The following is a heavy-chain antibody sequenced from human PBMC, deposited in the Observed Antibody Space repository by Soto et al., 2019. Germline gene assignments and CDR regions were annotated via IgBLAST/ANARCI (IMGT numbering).Heavy chain of an antibody. CDR1: GYSFTSYW. Sequence: GESLKISCKGSGYSFTSYWIGWVRQMPGKGLEWMGIIYPGDSDTRYSPSFQGQVTISADESISTAYLQWSSLKASDTAMYYCARPGRGYYDSSGYPPREYNWFDPWGQGTLVTVSS. CDR3: ARPGRGYYDSSGYPPREYNWFDP. V-gene: IGHV5-51*01. J-gene: IGHJ5*02. D-gene: IGHD3-22*01. CDR2: IYPGDSDT.